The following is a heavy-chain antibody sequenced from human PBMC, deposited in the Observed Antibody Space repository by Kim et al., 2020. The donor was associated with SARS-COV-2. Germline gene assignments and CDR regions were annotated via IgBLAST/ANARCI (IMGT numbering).Heavy chain of an antibody. CDR1: GFTFSSYS. CDR2: ISSSSSYI. D-gene: IGHD1-1*01. J-gene: IGHJ6*02. Sequence: GGSLRLSCAASGFTFSSYSMNWVRQAPGKGLEWVSSISSSSSYIYYADSVKGRFTISRDNAKNSLYLQMNSLRAEDTAVYYCPRSPMVQQNGMDVWGQGTTVTVSS. CDR3: PRSPMVQQNGMDV. V-gene: IGHV3-21*01.